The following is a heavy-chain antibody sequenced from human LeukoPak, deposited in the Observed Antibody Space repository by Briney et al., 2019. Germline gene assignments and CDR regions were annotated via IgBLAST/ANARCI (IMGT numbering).Heavy chain of an antibody. V-gene: IGHV3-66*01. J-gene: IGHJ3*02. CDR2: IYSGGST. D-gene: IGHD4-23*01. CDR3: ARVGGNLAFDI. CDR1: GFTISDNY. Sequence: PGGSLRLSCAASGFTISDNYMSWVRQAPGKGLEWVSVIYSGGSTYYADSVKGRFTISRDNSKNTLYLQMNSLRAEDTAVYYCARVGGNLAFDIWGQGTMVTVSS.